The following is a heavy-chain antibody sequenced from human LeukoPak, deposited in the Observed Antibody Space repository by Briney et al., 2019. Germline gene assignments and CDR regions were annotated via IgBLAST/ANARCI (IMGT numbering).Heavy chain of an antibody. CDR1: GYRFTDYY. Sequence: ASVKVSCKASGYRFTDYYVHWVRQAPGQGLEWMGRVSPDSGTNYAQKFQGRVTMTTDTTISTAYMELSRLRSDDTAVYYCASGLNSLSTSCWGQGTRVTVSS. CDR2: VSPDSGT. V-gene: IGHV1-2*02. CDR3: ASGLNSLSTSC. D-gene: IGHD2-2*01. J-gene: IGHJ4*02.